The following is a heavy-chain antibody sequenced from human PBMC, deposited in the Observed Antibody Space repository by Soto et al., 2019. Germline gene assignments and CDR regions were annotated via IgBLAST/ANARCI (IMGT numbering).Heavy chain of an antibody. V-gene: IGHV4-39*01. CDR1: GGSISSSSYY. CDR3: ARSIQQWLVFFDY. CDR2: IYYSGST. J-gene: IGHJ4*02. D-gene: IGHD6-19*01. Sequence: QLQLQESGPGLVKPSETLSLTCTVSGGSISSSSYYWGWIRQPPGKGLEWIGSIYYSGSTYYNPSLKSRVTISVDTSKTQFSLKLSSVTAADTAVYYCARSIQQWLVFFDYWGQGTLVTVSS.